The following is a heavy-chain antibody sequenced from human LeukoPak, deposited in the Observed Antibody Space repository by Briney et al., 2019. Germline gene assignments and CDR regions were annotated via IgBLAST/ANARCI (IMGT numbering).Heavy chain of an antibody. V-gene: IGHV3-74*01. CDR1: GFTFSSYW. D-gene: IGHD3-10*01. CDR3: ARVSYYYGSGSYRPTAVYYFDY. Sequence: PGGSLRLSCADSGFTFSSYWMHWVRQAPGKGLVWVSRINSDGSSTSYADSVKGRFTISRDNTKNTLYLQMNSLRAEDTAVYYCARVSYYYGSGSYRPTAVYYFDYWGQGTLVTVSS. CDR2: INSDGSST. J-gene: IGHJ4*02.